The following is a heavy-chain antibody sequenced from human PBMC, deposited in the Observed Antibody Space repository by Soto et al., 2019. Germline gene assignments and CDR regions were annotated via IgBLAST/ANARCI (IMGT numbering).Heavy chain of an antibody. D-gene: IGHD3-3*01. CDR1: GYTFTRYA. Sequence: QVQLVQSGPELKKPGASVKVSCKASGYTFTRYAMNWVRQAPAQGLERLGWINTNTGNPTYAQGFTGRFVFSLDTSVSTAYLQICSLQAEDTDVYYCARDGDDLWSGSAYTYYYCGMDVWVQGTTVTVSS. CDR3: ARDGDDLWSGSAYTYYYCGMDV. J-gene: IGHJ6*02. CDR2: INTNTGNP. V-gene: IGHV7-4-1*01.